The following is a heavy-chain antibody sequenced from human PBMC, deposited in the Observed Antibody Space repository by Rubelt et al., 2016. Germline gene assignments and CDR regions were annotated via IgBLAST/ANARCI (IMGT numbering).Heavy chain of an antibody. J-gene: IGHJ4*02. V-gene: IGHV4-61*01. CDR1: GGSVNSGSYY. D-gene: IGHD1-14*01. Sequence: QVQLQESGPGLVKPSETLSLTCSVSGGSVNSGSYYWSWIRQPPGTGREWIGYIYDGGATNHNTSLKSRVSISVDTTKNQFYRKLKSVTAADTAVYFGAREPGGSQDNWGQGILVTVSS. CDR2: IYDGGAT. CDR3: AREPGGSQDN.